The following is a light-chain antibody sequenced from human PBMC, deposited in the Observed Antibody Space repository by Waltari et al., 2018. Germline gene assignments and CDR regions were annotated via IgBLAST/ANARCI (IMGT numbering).Light chain of an antibody. CDR3: QMYVRLPVT. J-gene: IGKJ1*01. Sequence: ETVLTQSPGTLSLSPGEGATLSCRASQSVGRSLVWYQQKPGRAPRLLIYGASIRATGIPDRFTGSGSGTDFSLTISRLEPEDSSVNYCQMYVRLPVTFGQGTKVEI. CDR2: GAS. CDR1: QSVGRS. V-gene: IGKV3-20*01.